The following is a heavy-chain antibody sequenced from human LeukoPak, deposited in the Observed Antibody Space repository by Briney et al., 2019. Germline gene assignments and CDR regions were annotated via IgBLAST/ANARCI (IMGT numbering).Heavy chain of an antibody. CDR3: ARHIPVIWSSGYYYGMDV. CDR1: GGSISNYY. D-gene: IGHD3-3*01. CDR2: ISYSGST. J-gene: IGHJ6*02. V-gene: IGHV4-59*08. Sequence: PSETLSLTCTVSGGSISNYYWSWIRQPPGKALEWIGYISYSGSTNYNPSLRSRVAISEDTSRNQFSLRLNSVTAADTAVYYCARHIPVIWSSGYYYGMDVWGQGTTVTVSS.